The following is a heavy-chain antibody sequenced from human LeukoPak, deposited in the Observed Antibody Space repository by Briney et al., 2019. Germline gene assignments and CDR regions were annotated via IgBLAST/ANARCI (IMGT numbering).Heavy chain of an antibody. Sequence: GASVKVSCKASGYTFTSYGISWVRQAPGQGLEWMGWISAYNGNTNYAQKLQGRVTMTTDTSTSTAYMELRSLRSDDTAVYYCATYYYDSSGYYPRMGYYFDYWGQGTLVTVSS. J-gene: IGHJ4*02. CDR3: ATYYYDSSGYYPRMGYYFDY. CDR2: ISAYNGNT. V-gene: IGHV1-18*01. D-gene: IGHD3-22*01. CDR1: GYTFTSYG.